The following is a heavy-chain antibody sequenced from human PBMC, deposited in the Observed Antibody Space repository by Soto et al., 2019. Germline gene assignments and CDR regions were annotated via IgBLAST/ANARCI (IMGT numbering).Heavy chain of an antibody. CDR3: VRDGWTVRAFDI. V-gene: IGHV3-21*01. CDR2: ISSSSSYI. Sequence: GGSLRLSCAASGFTFSSYSMNWVRQAPGKGLEWVSSISSSSSYIYYADSVKGRFTISRDNAKNSLYLQMNSLRAEDTAVYYCVRDGWTVRAFDIWGQGTMVTVSS. D-gene: IGHD4-17*01. CDR1: GFTFSSYS. J-gene: IGHJ3*02.